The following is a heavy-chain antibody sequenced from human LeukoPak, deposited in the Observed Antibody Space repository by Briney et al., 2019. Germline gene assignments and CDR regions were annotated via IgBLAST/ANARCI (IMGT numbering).Heavy chain of an antibody. CDR2: IYHSGST. Sequence: PSETLSLTCTVSGYSISSGYYWGWIRQPPGKGLEWIGSIYHSGSTYYNPSLKSRVTISVDTSKNQFSLKLSSVTAADTAVYYCARYGAVNFYFDYWGQGTLVTVSS. CDR3: ARYGAVNFYFDY. D-gene: IGHD4-17*01. V-gene: IGHV4-38-2*02. CDR1: GYSISSGYY. J-gene: IGHJ4*02.